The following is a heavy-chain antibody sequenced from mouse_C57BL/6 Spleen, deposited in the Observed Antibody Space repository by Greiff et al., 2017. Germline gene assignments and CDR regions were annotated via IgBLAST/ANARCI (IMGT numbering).Heavy chain of an antibody. CDR3: AREGPYYYGSSYDYFDV. Sequence: QVQLQQSGPELVKPGASVKISCKASGYAFSSSWMNWVKQRPGKGLEWIGRIYPGDGDTNYNGKFKGKATLTADKSSSTAYMQLSSLTSEDSAVYFCAREGPYYYGSSYDYFDVWGIGTTVTVSS. J-gene: IGHJ1*03. CDR1: GYAFSSSW. D-gene: IGHD1-1*01. CDR2: IYPGDGDT. V-gene: IGHV1-82*01.